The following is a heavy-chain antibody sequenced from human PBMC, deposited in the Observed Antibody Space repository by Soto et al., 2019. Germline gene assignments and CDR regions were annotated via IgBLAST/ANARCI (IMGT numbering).Heavy chain of an antibody. CDR3: ARDYTFGGVIVSWDDAFDI. CDR2: IWYDGSNK. V-gene: IGHV3-33*01. D-gene: IGHD3-16*02. CDR1: GFTFSSYG. Sequence: QVQLVESGGGVVQPGRSLRLSCAASGFTFSSYGMHWVRQAPGKGLEWVAVIWYDGSNKYYADSVKGRFTISRDNSKNPLYLQMNSLRAEDTAVYYCARDYTFGGVIVSWDDAFDIWGQGTMVTVSS. J-gene: IGHJ3*02.